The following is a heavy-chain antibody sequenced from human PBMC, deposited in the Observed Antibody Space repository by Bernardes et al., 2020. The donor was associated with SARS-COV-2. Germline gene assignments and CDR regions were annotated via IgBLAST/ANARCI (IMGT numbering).Heavy chain of an antibody. D-gene: IGHD1-20*01. V-gene: IGHV4-34*01. CDR2: ISHFGRT. CDR3: ARGAAYTWNA. Sequence: SETLSLTRAVYSGSLSDYYWSWIRQSPGKGLEWVGEISHFGRTIYNPSLKSRVTISIDTSKNQFSLSLSSVTAADTAVYFCARGAAYTWNAWGQGALVTVAS. CDR1: SGSLSDYY. J-gene: IGHJ5*02.